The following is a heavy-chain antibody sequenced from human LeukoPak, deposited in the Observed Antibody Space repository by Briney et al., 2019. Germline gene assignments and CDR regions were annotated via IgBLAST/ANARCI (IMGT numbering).Heavy chain of an antibody. J-gene: IGHJ5*02. CDR3: ARVEESGYDYRGWFDP. CDR1: GGSISSYY. CDR2: IYYTGNT. V-gene: IGHV4-39*07. D-gene: IGHD5-12*01. Sequence: PSETLSLTCTVSGGSISSYYWGWIRQPPGKGLECIGTIYYTGNTYYNPSLKSRVTISVDTSNNHFSLTLSSVTAADTAVYYCARVEESGYDYRGWFDPWGQGTLVTVSS.